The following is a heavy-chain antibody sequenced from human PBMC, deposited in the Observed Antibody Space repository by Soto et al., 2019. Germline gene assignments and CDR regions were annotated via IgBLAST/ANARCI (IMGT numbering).Heavy chain of an antibody. V-gene: IGHV3-21*01. CDR1: RFTFSSYS. Sequence: GSLRLACAASRFTFSSYSVNWVRQAPGKGLELVSSISSSSSNIYYADSVKGRFTISRDNAKNSLYLQMNSLRAEDTAVYYCARDFVDTAMVYYGMDVWGQGTTVTVSS. CDR2: ISSSSSNI. CDR3: ARDFVDTAMVYYGMDV. D-gene: IGHD5-18*01. J-gene: IGHJ6*02.